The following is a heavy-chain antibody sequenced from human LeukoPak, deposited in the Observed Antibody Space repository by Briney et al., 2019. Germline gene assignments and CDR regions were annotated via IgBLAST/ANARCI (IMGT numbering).Heavy chain of an antibody. D-gene: IGHD3-16*01. CDR3: AGGYEGVAYSPSNN. CDR1: GGSLSTHP. J-gene: IGHJ4*02. V-gene: IGHV4-59*11. CDR2: ISDSGST. Sequence: KSSETLSLTCVVSGGSLSTHPWSWIRQSPGRGLEWIGYISDSGSTNYNPSLKSRVTISVDTSKNQFSLMLSSVTAADTAVYYCAGGYEGVAYSPSNNGGQGTLVTVSS.